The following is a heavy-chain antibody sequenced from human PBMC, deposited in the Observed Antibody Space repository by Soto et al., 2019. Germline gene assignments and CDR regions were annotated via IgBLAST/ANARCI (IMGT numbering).Heavy chain of an antibody. V-gene: IGHV1-46*03. CDR2: INPSGGST. Sequence: ASVKVSCKASGYTFTSYYVHWVRQAPGQGLEWMGIINPSGGSTSYAQKFQGKVTMTRDTSTSTVYMELSSLRSEDTAVYYCARGPYCSGGSCYSLRKNWGSWDYWGQGTLVTVSS. J-gene: IGHJ4*02. D-gene: IGHD2-15*01. CDR1: GYTFTSYY. CDR3: ARGPYCSGGSCYSLRKNWGSWDY.